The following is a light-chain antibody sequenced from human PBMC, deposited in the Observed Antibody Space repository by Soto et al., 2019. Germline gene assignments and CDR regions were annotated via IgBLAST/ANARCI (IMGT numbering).Light chain of an antibody. CDR3: QSYDSGLSARV. Sequence: QSVLTQPPSVSGAPGQRGTISFTGSSSNIGAGYDVHWYQQLPGTAPKLPIYGNSNRPSVVPDRFSGSTSVTSASLAITGLQDEDEADYYCQSYDSGLSARVFGGGTKVTVL. J-gene: IGLJ3*02. CDR1: SSNIGAGYD. CDR2: GNS. V-gene: IGLV1-40*01.